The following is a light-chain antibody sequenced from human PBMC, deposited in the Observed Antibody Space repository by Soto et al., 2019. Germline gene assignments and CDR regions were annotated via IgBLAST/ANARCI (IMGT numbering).Light chain of an antibody. Sequence: QSALTQPASVSGSTGKSITISCTGTSSDVGSYNVVSWYQQHPGKAPKLIIYEGSKRPSGVSNRFSGSKSGNTASLTISGLQAEDEADYYCCSYVSSSTFWVFGGGTKLTVL. CDR2: EGS. CDR3: CSYVSSSTFWV. J-gene: IGLJ3*02. V-gene: IGLV2-23*03. CDR1: SSDVGSYNV.